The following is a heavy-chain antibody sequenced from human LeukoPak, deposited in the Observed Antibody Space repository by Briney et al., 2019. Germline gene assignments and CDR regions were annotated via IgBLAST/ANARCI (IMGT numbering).Heavy chain of an antibody. Sequence: PGGSLRLSCAASGFTFSSYGMHWVRQAPGKGLEWVAFIRYDGSNKYYADSVKGRFTISRDNSKNTLYLRMNSLRAEDTAVYYCAKDSPAYCSSTSCSPHDAFDIWGQGTMVTVSS. CDR1: GFTFSSYG. CDR2: IRYDGSNK. J-gene: IGHJ3*02. CDR3: AKDSPAYCSSTSCSPHDAFDI. V-gene: IGHV3-30*02. D-gene: IGHD2-2*01.